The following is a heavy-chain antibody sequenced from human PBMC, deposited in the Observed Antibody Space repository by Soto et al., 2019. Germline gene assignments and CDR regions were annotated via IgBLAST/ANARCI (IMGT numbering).Heavy chain of an antibody. Sequence: QVQLQESRPGLVKPSQTLSLTCTVSGGSISSGGYYWRWIRQHPGKGLEWLGYIYYSGSTYYNPSPKRRVTISVDTSKNHFSQKLSTGTAADTAVYYCAGGRTECSSTSCRTDFDYWGQGTLVTVSS. CDR3: AGGRTECSSTSCRTDFDY. CDR2: IYYSGST. J-gene: IGHJ4*02. D-gene: IGHD2-2*01. CDR1: GGSISSGGYY. V-gene: IGHV4-31*03.